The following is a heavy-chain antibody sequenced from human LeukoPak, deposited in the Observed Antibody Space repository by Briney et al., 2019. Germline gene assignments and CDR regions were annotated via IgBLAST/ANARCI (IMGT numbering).Heavy chain of an antibody. Sequence: GASVKVSCKASGYTFTSNYIHWVRQAPGQGLEWMGMIYPRDGSTSYAQKFQGRVTITADESTSTAYMELSSLRSEDTAVYYCARAPYYGSGSYYPYWGQGTLVTVSS. CDR2: IYPRDGST. CDR1: GYTFTSNY. J-gene: IGHJ4*02. CDR3: ARAPYYGSGSYYPY. D-gene: IGHD3-10*01. V-gene: IGHV1-46*01.